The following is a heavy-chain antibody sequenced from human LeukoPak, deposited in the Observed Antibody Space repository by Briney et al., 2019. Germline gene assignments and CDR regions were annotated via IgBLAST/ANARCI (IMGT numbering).Heavy chain of an antibody. J-gene: IGHJ3*02. Sequence: GGSLRLSCAASGFTFSSYGMHWVRQAPGKGLEWVAFIRYDGSNKYYADSVKGRFTISRDNSKNTLYLQMNSLRAEDTAVYYCAKAGNYYGSGSHDAFDIWGQGTMVTVSS. D-gene: IGHD3-10*01. CDR1: GFTFSSYG. CDR3: AKAGNYYGSGSHDAFDI. CDR2: IRYDGSNK. V-gene: IGHV3-30*02.